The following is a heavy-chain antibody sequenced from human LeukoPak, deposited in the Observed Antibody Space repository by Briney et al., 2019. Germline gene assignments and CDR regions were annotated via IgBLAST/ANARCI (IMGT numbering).Heavy chain of an antibody. CDR2: IYYSGSI. J-gene: IGHJ4*02. CDR3: TSPLPNTMGLGY. V-gene: IGHV4-39*01. Sequence: SETLSLTCTVSGVSISNSSYFWGWIRQPRGKGLEYIGTIYYSGSIAYNPSLKSRMTIFVDTSKNQVSLTLRSVTAADTGVYYCTSPLPNTMGLGYWGQGTQVTVSS. D-gene: IGHD3-10*01. CDR1: GVSISNSSYF.